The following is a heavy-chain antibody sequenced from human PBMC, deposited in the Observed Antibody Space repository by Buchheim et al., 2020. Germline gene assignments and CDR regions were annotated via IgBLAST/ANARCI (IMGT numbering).Heavy chain of an antibody. Sequence: QLQLQESGPGLVKPSETLSLTCTVSGGSISSSSYYWGWIRQPPGKGLEWIGSIYYSGSTYYNPSLKSRVTISVDTSKNQFSLKLSSVTAADTAVYYCARQEVFWSGYYQFDYWGQGTL. CDR3: ARQEVFWSGYYQFDY. J-gene: IGHJ4*02. V-gene: IGHV4-39*01. CDR1: GGSISSSSYY. D-gene: IGHD3-3*01. CDR2: IYYSGST.